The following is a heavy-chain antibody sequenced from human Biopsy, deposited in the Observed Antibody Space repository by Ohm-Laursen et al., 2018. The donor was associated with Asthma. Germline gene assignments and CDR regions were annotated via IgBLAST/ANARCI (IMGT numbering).Heavy chain of an antibody. Sequence: LSLTCTVSGGSVSTGSYYWSWIRQPPGKGLEWLGYIYYTGSDNYNPSLKSRVTISVDTSKNQFSLRLNSVAAADTAVYYCARGPNYHGSGRAPIGMDVWGQGTTVTVSS. V-gene: IGHV4-61*01. CDR3: ARGPNYHGSGRAPIGMDV. J-gene: IGHJ6*02. D-gene: IGHD3-10*01. CDR1: GGSVSTGSYY. CDR2: IYYTGSD.